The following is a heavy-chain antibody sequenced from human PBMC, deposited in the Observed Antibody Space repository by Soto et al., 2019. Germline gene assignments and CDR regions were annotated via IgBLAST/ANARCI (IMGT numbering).Heavy chain of an antibody. D-gene: IGHD6-13*01. Sequence: QPGGSLRLSCTASGFTFGDYAMSWFRQAPGKGLEWVGFIRSKAYGGTTEYAASVKGRFTISRDDSKSIAYLQMNSLKTEDTAVYYCTRVYSSSWPGGVAYWGQGTLVTVSS. CDR3: TRVYSSSWPGGVAY. CDR1: GFTFGDYA. CDR2: IRSKAYGGTT. V-gene: IGHV3-49*03. J-gene: IGHJ4*02.